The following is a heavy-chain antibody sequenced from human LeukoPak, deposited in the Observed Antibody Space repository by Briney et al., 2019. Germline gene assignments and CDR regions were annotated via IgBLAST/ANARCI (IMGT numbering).Heavy chain of an antibody. CDR3: AKGRALVGATTRSYDS. CDR1: GFTFSSYS. V-gene: IGHV3-23*01. CDR2: ISGSGGDT. Sequence: GGTLRLSCAASGFTFSSYSMSWVRQAPGKGLEWVSVISGSGGDTFYADSVKGRFTISRDNSKNTLYLQMNSLRVEDTAVYYCAKGRALVGATTRSYDSWGQGTLVTVSS. J-gene: IGHJ5*02. D-gene: IGHD1-26*01.